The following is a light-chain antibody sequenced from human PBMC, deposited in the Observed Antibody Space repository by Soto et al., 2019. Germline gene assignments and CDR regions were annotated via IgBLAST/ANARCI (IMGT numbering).Light chain of an antibody. CDR1: SSNIGAGYD. CDR2: GNS. CDR3: QSYDSSLSGVV. Sequence: QPVLTQPPSVSGAPGQRVTISYTGSSSNIGAGYDVHWYQQLPGTAPKLLIYGNSNRPSGVPDRFSGSKSGTSASLAITGLQAEDEADYYCQSYDSSLSGVVFGGGTKVTVL. J-gene: IGLJ2*01. V-gene: IGLV1-40*01.